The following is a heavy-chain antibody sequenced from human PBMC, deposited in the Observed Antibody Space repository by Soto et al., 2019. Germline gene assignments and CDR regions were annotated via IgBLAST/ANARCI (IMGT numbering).Heavy chain of an antibody. CDR3: AKDPDYYDTSGYYYGIDY. CDR2: ISGSGGST. D-gene: IGHD3-22*01. V-gene: IGHV3-23*01. CDR1: GFTFSSYA. Sequence: EVQLLESGGGLVQPGGSLRLSCAASGFTFSSYAMSWVRQAPGKGLEWVSAISGSGGSTYYADSVKGRFTISRDNSKNTLDLQMNSLRAEDTAVYYCAKDPDYYDTSGYYYGIDYWGQGTLVTVSS. J-gene: IGHJ4*02.